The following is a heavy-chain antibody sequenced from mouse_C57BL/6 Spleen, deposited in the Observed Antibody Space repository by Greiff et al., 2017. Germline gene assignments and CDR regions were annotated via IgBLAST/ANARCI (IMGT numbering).Heavy chain of an antibody. V-gene: IGHV1-81*01. CDR1: GYTFTSYG. CDR2: IYPRSGNT. D-gene: IGHD3-3*01. CDR3: AREAGTGY. Sequence: QVQLQQSGAELARPGASVKLSCKASGYTFTSYGISWVKQRTGQGLEWIGEIYPRSGNTYYNEKFKGKAILTADKSSSTAYMELRSLTSEDSAVYFCAREAGTGYWGQGTTLTVSS. J-gene: IGHJ2*01.